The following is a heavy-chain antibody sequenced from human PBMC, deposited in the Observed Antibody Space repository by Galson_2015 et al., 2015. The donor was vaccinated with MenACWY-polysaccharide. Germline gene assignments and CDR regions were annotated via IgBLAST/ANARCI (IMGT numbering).Heavy chain of an antibody. CDR2: IYSGGST. CDR1: AFTVSSNH. CDR3: ARLAVDNCFDY. Sequence: SLRLSCAASAFTVSSNHMSLVRQAPGKGLEWVSVIYSGGSTYYADSVKGRSTISRDNPKNTLYLQMNSLRAEDTALYYCARLAVDNCFDYWGQGTLVAVSS. V-gene: IGHV3-66*01. D-gene: IGHD6-19*01. J-gene: IGHJ4*02.